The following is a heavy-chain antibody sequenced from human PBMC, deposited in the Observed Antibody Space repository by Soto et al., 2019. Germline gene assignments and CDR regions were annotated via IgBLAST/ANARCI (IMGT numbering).Heavy chain of an antibody. V-gene: IGHV1-8*01. CDR3: ARWSRNYGMDV. CDR2: MNPNSGNT. J-gene: IGHJ6*02. Sequence: GASVKVSCKASGYTFTSYDSNWVRQATGQGLEWMGWMNPNSGNTGYAQKFQGRVTMTRNTSISTAYMELSSLRSEDTAVYYCARWSRNYGMDVWGQGTTVTVSS. CDR1: GYTFTSYD.